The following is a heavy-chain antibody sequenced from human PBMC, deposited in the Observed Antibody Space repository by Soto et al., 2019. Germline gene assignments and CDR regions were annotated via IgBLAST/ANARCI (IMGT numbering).Heavy chain of an antibody. J-gene: IGHJ6*02. Sequence: XSVKVPCKASGYSFTSYDINWVRQATGQGLEWMGWMNPNSGNTGYAQKFQGRVTMTRNTSISTAYMELSSLRSEDTAVYYCERGGRYGMDVWGQGTTVTVSS. CDR2: MNPNSGNT. V-gene: IGHV1-8*01. CDR1: GYSFTSYD. CDR3: ERGGRYGMDV.